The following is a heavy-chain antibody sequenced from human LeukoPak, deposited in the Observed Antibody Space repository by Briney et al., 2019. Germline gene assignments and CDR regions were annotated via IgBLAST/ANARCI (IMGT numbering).Heavy chain of an antibody. CDR3: ARDRPSSAVGDGFDI. J-gene: IGHJ3*02. Sequence: GGSLRLSCAGSGFTFSTYSMHWVRQPPGKGLEWVAVAAFDGSIKYNADSVKGRFTISKDSSKNTLNLQISSLRDEDTAVYYCARDRPSSAVGDGFDIWGQGTMVTVSS. D-gene: IGHD6-13*01. CDR2: AAFDGSIK. V-gene: IGHV3-30-3*01. CDR1: GFTFSTYS.